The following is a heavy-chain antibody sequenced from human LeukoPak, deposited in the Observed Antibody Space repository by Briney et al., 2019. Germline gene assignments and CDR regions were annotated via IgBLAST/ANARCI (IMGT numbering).Heavy chain of an antibody. CDR2: INSDGSIT. J-gene: IGHJ6*02. Sequence: GGSLRLSCVASGFTFSSYWMHWVRQAPGKGLVWVSHINSDGSITSHADSVKGRFTISRDNAKNTLYLQMNSLRAEDTAVYYCARDAVDTANAVWGQGTTVTVSS. V-gene: IGHV3-74*01. D-gene: IGHD5-18*01. CDR3: ARDAVDTANAV. CDR1: GFTFSSYW.